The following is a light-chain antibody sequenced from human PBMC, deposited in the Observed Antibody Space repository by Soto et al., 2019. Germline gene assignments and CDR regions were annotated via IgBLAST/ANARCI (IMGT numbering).Light chain of an antibody. V-gene: IGKV1-33*01. Sequence: DIQMTQSPSSLSASVGDRVTITCQASQNINNYLNLYQQKPGRAPKLLIYDASNLEAGVPSRFRGSGSGTEFTLTISSLQPDDFATYYCQQYNTYSAFGQGTKVDI. CDR3: QQYNTYSA. J-gene: IGKJ1*01. CDR2: DAS. CDR1: QNINNY.